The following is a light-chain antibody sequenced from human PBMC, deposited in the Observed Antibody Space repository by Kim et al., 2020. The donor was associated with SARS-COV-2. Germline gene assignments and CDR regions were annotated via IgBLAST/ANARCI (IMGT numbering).Light chain of an antibody. Sequence: GQSAAISCTGTSSDVGGYNYVAWYQQHPGKAPNPMIYDGSHRPSGVPDRFSGTKSGNTASLTISGLQAEDEADYYCCSYAGTSTSVFGTGTKVTVL. CDR2: DGS. J-gene: IGLJ1*01. CDR1: SSDVGGYNY. CDR3: CSYAGTSTSV. V-gene: IGLV2-11*03.